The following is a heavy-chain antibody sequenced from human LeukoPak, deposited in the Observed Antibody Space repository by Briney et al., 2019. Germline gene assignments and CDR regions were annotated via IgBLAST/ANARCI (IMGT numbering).Heavy chain of an antibody. CDR1: GGSISSSSYY. CDR2: IYYSGST. Sequence: PSETLSLTCTVSGGSISSSSYYWGWIRQPPGKGLEWIGSIYYSGSTYYNPSLKSRVTISVDTSKNQFSLKLSSVTAADTAVYYCARQYGVRFLEYTDEDNWFDPWGQGTLVTVSS. V-gene: IGHV4-39*01. J-gene: IGHJ5*02. CDR3: ARQYGVRFLEYTDEDNWFDP. D-gene: IGHD3-3*01.